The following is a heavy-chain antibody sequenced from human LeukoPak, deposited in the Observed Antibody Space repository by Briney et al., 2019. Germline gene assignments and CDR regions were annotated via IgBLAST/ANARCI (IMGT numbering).Heavy chain of an antibody. Sequence: SETLSLTCKVSRAAVKTYSWSWIRQPPGKGLEWIGLVSYSGAANYNPSLKSRVTISVDTSNNQFSLTLSSVTAADTAVYFCARLGNEAVANPPHWGQGTLVTVSS. CDR1: RAAVKTYS. V-gene: IGHV4-59*08. CDR3: ARLGNEAVANPPH. J-gene: IGHJ1*01. D-gene: IGHD6-19*01. CDR2: VSYSGAA.